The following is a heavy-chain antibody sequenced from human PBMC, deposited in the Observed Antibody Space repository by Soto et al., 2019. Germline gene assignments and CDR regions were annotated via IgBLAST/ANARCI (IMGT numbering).Heavy chain of an antibody. V-gene: IGHV4-31*03. CDR1: GGSISSGGYY. D-gene: IGHD6-6*01. CDR3: AREYIPRDLYSSSATHSGFDY. CDR2: IYYSGST. J-gene: IGHJ4*02. Sequence: SETLSLTCTVSGGSISSGGYYWSWIRQHPGKGLEWIGYIYYSGSTYYNPSLKSRVTISVDTSKNQFSLKLSSVTAADTAVYYCAREYIPRDLYSSSATHSGFDYWGQGTLVTVSS.